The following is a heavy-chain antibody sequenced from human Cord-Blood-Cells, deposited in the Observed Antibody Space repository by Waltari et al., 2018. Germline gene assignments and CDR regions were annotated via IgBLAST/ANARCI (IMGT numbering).Heavy chain of an antibody. Sequence: QVQLQQWGAGLLKPSETLSLTCAVYGGSFSGYSWSWIRQPPGKGLEWIGEINHSGSTNYNPSLKSRGTISVDTSKNQFSLKLSSVTAADTAVYYCARSSGYSGYDYAFDIWGQGTMVTVSS. D-gene: IGHD5-12*01. V-gene: IGHV4-34*01. CDR3: ARSSGYSGYDYAFDI. CDR2: INHSGST. J-gene: IGHJ3*02. CDR1: GGSFSGYS.